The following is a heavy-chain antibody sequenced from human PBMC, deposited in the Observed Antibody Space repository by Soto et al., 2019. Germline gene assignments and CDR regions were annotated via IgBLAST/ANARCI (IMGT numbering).Heavy chain of an antibody. V-gene: IGHV4-39*01. CDR2: IYYSGST. D-gene: IGHD2-15*01. J-gene: IGHJ4*02. CDR3: ARQGANCSGATCYLAY. CDR1: GGSISSSTYY. Sequence: SETLSLTCTVSGGSISSSTYYWGWVRQPPGKGLEWIGSIYYSGSTYYNPSLKSRVTISVDTSKNQFSLKLSSVTAADTAVYYCARQGANCSGATCYLAYWGQGTLVTVSS.